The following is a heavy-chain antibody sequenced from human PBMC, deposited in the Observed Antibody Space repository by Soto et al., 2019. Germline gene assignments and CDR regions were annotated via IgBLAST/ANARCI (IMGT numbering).Heavy chain of an antibody. V-gene: IGHV4-59*01. J-gene: IGHJ5*01. Sequence: SETLSLTCTVSGGSIKSYYWSWIRQPPGKGLEWIGYMFYSGSPNYNPSLKSRVTISIDASKNQFSLKLSSVTAADTAMYYCGRDPFYADTPGWLDSWGQGTLVTVSS. CDR3: GRDPFYADTPGWLDS. CDR1: GGSIKSYY. D-gene: IGHD3-3*02. CDR2: MFYSGSP.